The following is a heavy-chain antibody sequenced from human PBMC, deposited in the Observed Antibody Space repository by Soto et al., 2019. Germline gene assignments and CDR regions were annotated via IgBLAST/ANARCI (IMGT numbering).Heavy chain of an antibody. CDR3: ARLWSAREPNFDS. D-gene: IGHD1-26*01. CDR2: IRSKANNYAT. Sequence: GGSLRLSCVASGYTFSDPAMHWVRQASGKGLEWVGRIRSKANNYATVYAASVKGRFTISRDDSKNTAYLQMNSLKTEDTAVYYCARLWSAREPNFDSWGQGTLVTVSS. CDR1: GYTFSDPA. V-gene: IGHV3-73*01. J-gene: IGHJ4*02.